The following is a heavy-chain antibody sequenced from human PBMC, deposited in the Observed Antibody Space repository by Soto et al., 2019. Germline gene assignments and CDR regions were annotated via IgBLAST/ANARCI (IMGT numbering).Heavy chain of an antibody. CDR1: GGSISSYY. J-gene: IGHJ5*02. V-gene: IGHV4-59*01. Sequence: SETLSLPCTVSGGSISSYYWSWMRQPPGKGLEWIGYIFHSGSTNYNPSLKSRVTISVDTSKNQFSLKLSSVTAADTAVYYCARGRYSSSWYVFDPWGQGTLVTVS. D-gene: IGHD6-13*01. CDR2: IFHSGST. CDR3: ARGRYSSSWYVFDP.